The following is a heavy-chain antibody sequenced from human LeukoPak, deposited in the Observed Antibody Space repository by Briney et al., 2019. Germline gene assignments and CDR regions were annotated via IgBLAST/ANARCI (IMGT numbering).Heavy chain of an antibody. V-gene: IGHV3-23*01. J-gene: IGHJ4*02. CDR1: GFTFSNAW. CDR2: ISGSGGST. CDR3: ATTDLYGSGSYYGDY. Sequence: GGSLRLSCAASGFTFSNAWMSWVRQAPGKGLEWVSAISGSGGSTYYADSVKGRFTISRDNAKNSLYLQMNSLRAEDTAVYYCATTDLYGSGSYYGDYWGQGTLVTVSS. D-gene: IGHD3-10*01.